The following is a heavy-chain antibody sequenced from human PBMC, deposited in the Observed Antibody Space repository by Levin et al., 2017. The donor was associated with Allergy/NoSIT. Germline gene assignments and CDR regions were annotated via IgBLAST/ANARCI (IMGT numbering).Heavy chain of an antibody. D-gene: IGHD6-13*01. CDR1: GGTFSSYA. CDR3: ARPGYSSSWYEAVLTH. V-gene: IGHV1-69*06. J-gene: IGHJ4*02. Sequence: SVKVSCKASGGTFSSYAISWVRQAPGQGLEWMGGIIPIFGTANYAQKFQGRVTITADKSTSTAYMELSSLRSEDTAVYYCARPGYSSSWYEAVLTHWGQGTLVTVSS. CDR2: IIPIFGTA.